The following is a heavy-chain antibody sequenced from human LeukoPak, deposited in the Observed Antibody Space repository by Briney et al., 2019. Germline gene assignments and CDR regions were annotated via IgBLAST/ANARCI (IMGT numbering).Heavy chain of an antibody. CDR2: IYHSGST. CDR1: GYSISSGYY. J-gene: IGHJ6*03. CDR3: ARERRLGGSYPTNYYYYYYMDV. V-gene: IGHV4-38-2*02. D-gene: IGHD1-26*01. Sequence: SETLSLTCTVSGYSISSGYYWGWIRQPPGKGLEWIGSIYHSGSTYYNPSLKSRVTISVDTSKNQFSLKLSSVTAADTAVYYCARERRLGGSYPTNYYYYYYMDVWGKGTTVTVSS.